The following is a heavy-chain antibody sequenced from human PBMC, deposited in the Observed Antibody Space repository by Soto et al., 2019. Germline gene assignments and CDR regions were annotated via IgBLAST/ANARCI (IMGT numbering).Heavy chain of an antibody. CDR1: GGSISSYY. D-gene: IGHD6-13*01. V-gene: IGHV4-59*08. J-gene: IGHJ6*02. CDR3: ARQGHAADKRSPYYYYGMDV. CDR2: IYYSGST. Sequence: SETLSLTCTVAGGSISSYYWSWIRQPPGKGLEWIGYIYYSGSTNYNPSHKSRVTISVDTSKNQFSLKLSSLTAADTALYYCARQGHAADKRSPYYYYGMDVWGQGTTVT.